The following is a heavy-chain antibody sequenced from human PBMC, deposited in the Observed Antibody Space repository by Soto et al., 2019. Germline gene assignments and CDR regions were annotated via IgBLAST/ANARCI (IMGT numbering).Heavy chain of an antibody. Sequence: QVQLQQWGAGLLKPSETLSLTCAVYGGSFSGYYWSWIRQPPGKGLEWIGEINHSGNTKYNPSLRSRVTISVDASKNQFSLKRSSVTAADTAVYYCARRSHWGQGTLVTVSS. CDR3: ARRSH. J-gene: IGHJ4*02. CDR1: GGSFSGYY. V-gene: IGHV4-34*01. CDR2: INHSGNT.